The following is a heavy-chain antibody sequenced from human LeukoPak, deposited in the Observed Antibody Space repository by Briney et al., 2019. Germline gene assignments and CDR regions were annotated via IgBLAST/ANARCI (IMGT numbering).Heavy chain of an antibody. CDR2: IIPISGTA. CDR1: GGTFSSYA. J-gene: IGHJ4*02. V-gene: IGHV1-69*13. Sequence: ASVKVSCKASGGTFSSYAISWVRQAPGQGLEWMGGIIPISGTANYAQKFQGRVTITADESTSTAYMELSSLRSEDTAVYYCARGTDLGVVVPAAMGYWGQGTLVTVSS. D-gene: IGHD2-2*01. CDR3: ARGTDLGVVVPAAMGY.